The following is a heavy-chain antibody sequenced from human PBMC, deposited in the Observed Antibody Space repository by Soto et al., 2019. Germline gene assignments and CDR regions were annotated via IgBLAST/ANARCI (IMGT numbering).Heavy chain of an antibody. CDR1: GGTFSSYA. CDR2: IIPIFGTA. D-gene: IGHD6-13*01. Sequence: RASVKVSCKASGGTFSSYAISWVRQAPGQGLEWMGGIIPIFGTANYAQKFQGRVTITADESTSTAYMELSSLRSEDTAVYYCARSKSSMGSSWYPIYAFDIWGQGTMVTVS. J-gene: IGHJ3*02. CDR3: ARSKSSMGSSWYPIYAFDI. V-gene: IGHV1-69*13.